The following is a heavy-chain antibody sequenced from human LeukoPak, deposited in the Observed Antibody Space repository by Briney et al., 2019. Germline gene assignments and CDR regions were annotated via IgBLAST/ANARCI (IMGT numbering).Heavy chain of an antibody. CDR1: GGSISSYY. J-gene: IGHJ4*02. CDR3: ASIYGDYILY. V-gene: IGHV4-59*12. Sequence: SETLSLTFTVSGGSISSYYWSWIRQPPGKGLEWIGYIYYSGSTNYNPSLKSRVTISVDTSKNQFSLRLNSVTAADTAVYYCASIYGDYILYWGQGTLLTVSS. CDR2: IYYSGST. D-gene: IGHD4-17*01.